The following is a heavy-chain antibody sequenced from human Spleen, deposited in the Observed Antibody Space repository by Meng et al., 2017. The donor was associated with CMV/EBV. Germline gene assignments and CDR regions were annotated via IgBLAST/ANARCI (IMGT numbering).Heavy chain of an antibody. Sequence: ASVKVSCKASGYAFSDYYLHWVRQAPGQGLEWMGRINPNSGGTNLAQNFQDRVTMTRDTSITTVYMELSRLRSDDTAVYYCARDNNWGPDYWGQGTLVTVSS. V-gene: IGHV1-2*06. CDR3: ARDNNWGPDY. CDR1: GYAFSDYY. J-gene: IGHJ4*02. CDR2: INPNSGGT. D-gene: IGHD7-27*01.